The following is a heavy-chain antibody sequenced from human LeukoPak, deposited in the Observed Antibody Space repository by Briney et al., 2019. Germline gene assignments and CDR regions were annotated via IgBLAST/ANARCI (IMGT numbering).Heavy chain of an antibody. V-gene: IGHV3-30-3*01. D-gene: IGHD6-19*01. Sequence: PGRSLRLSCAASGFTFSSYAMHWVRQAPGKGLEWVAVISYDGSNKYYADSVKGRFTISRDNSKNTLYLQMNSLRAEDTAVYYCAKDCDLPGYSSGWYYYYYGMDVWGQGTTVTVSS. CDR2: ISYDGSNK. J-gene: IGHJ6*02. CDR1: GFTFSSYA. CDR3: AKDCDLPGYSSGWYYYYYGMDV.